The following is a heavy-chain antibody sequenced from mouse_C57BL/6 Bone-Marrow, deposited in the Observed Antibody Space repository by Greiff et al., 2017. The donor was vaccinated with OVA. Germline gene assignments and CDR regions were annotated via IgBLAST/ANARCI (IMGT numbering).Heavy chain of an antibody. CDR1: GFNIKDYY. J-gene: IGHJ3*01. CDR2: IDPEDGET. Sequence: EVQLQQSGAELVKPGASVKLSCTASGFNIKDYYMHWVKQRTEQGLEWIGRIDPEDGETKYAPKFPGKATITADTSSNTAYLQLSSLTSEDTAVYYCARRVHDYGWFAYWGQGTLVTVSA. D-gene: IGHD2-4*01. CDR3: ARRVHDYGWFAY. V-gene: IGHV14-2*01.